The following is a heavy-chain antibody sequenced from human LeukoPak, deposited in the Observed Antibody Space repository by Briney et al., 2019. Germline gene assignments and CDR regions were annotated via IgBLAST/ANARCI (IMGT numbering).Heavy chain of an antibody. CDR2: MNPNSGST. CDR1: GYTFTSYD. Sequence: ASVKVSCKASGYTFTSYDINWVRQATGQGLEWMGWMNPNSGSTGYAQKFQGRVTMTRNTSISTAYMELSSLRSEDTAVYYCARGGAAAAGLSRPYNWFDPWGQGTLVTVSS. J-gene: IGHJ5*02. V-gene: IGHV1-8*01. D-gene: IGHD6-13*01. CDR3: ARGGAAAAGLSRPYNWFDP.